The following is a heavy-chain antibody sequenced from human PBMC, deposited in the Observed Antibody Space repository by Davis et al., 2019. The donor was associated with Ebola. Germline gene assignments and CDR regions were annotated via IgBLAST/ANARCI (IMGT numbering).Heavy chain of an antibody. Sequence: GESLKISCKGSGYTFTTYWIGWVRQMPGKGLEWMGIIYPGDSDTRYSPSFQDQVTISADKSISTAYLQWSSLKASDTAMYYCARRGGWSGAFLDYWGQGTLVTVSS. CDR3: ARRGGWSGAFLDY. J-gene: IGHJ4*02. CDR2: IYPGDSDT. D-gene: IGHD3-3*02. CDR1: GYTFTTYW. V-gene: IGHV5-51*01.